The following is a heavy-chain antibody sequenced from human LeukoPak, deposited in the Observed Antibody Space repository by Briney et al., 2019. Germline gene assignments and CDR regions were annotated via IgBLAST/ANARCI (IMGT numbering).Heavy chain of an antibody. CDR2: ISTSSRYI. Sequence: GGSLRLSCAASGFTLSNYDMNWVRQAPGKGLERVSSISTSSRYIYYKDSVRGRFTISRDDAKNSLYLEMNSLRAEDTAVYYCARADCSGSTCYLRRSWFDPWGQGTLVTVSS. V-gene: IGHV3-21*01. D-gene: IGHD2-2*01. CDR1: GFTLSNYD. CDR3: ARADCSGSTCYLRRSWFDP. J-gene: IGHJ5*02.